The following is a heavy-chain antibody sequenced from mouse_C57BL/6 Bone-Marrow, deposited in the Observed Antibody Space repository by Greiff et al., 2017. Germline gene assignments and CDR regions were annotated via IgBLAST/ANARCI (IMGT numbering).Heavy chain of an antibody. Sequence: VQLQQPGAELVKPGASVKLSCKASGYTFTSYWMHWVKQRPGQGLEWIGMIHPNSGSTNYNEKFESKATLTVDKSSSTAYMQLSSLTSEDSAVXYCVRSGITDYWGQGTTLTVSS. J-gene: IGHJ2*01. D-gene: IGHD1-1*01. CDR2: IHPNSGST. CDR3: VRSGITDY. V-gene: IGHV1-64*01. CDR1: GYTFTSYW.